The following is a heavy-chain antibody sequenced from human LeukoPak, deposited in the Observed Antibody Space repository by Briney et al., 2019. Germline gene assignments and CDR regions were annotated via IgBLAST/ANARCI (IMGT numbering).Heavy chain of an antibody. CDR3: ARGGIVGSRTNWFDP. V-gene: IGHV4-59*01. D-gene: IGHD1-26*01. CDR2: IYYIGST. J-gene: IGHJ5*02. CDR1: GGSIRSYY. Sequence: PSETLSLSCTVSGGSIRSYYWSWIRQPPGKGLECIGYIYYIGSTNYNPSLKSRVTISLDTSKSQFSLKLTSVTPADTAVYYCARGGIVGSRTNWFDPWGQGILVTVSS.